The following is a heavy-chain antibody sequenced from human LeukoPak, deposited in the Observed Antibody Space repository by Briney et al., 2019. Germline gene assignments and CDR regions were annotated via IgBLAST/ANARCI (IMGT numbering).Heavy chain of an antibody. V-gene: IGHV4-59*01. CDR2: IYYSGST. J-gene: IGHJ4*02. D-gene: IGHD5-12*01. Sequence: SETLSLTCTVSGGSISSYYWSWIRQPPGKGLEWIGYIYYSGSTNYNPSLKSRVTISVDTSKNQFSLKLSSVTAADTAVYYCARGIVATTPYFGYWGQGTLVTVSS. CDR3: ARGIVATTPYFGY. CDR1: GGSISSYY.